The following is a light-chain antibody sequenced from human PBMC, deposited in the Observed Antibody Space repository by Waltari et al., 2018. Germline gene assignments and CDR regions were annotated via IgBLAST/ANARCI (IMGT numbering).Light chain of an antibody. CDR1: SSDVGGYKY. CDR3: SSYSTTSAVV. CDR2: DVA. J-gene: IGLJ2*01. V-gene: IGLV2-14*03. Sequence: QSALTRPASVSGSPGQSISVSCKGTSSDVGGYKYVSWYQHHPGKAPKLLIYDVAKRPSGVSDRFSGSKTGNTASLTISGLRAEDEAFYYCSSYSTTSAVVFGGGTKMTVL.